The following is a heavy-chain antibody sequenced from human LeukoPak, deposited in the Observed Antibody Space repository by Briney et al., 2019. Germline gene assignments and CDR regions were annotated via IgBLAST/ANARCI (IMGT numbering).Heavy chain of an antibody. V-gene: IGHV1-18*01. CDR2: ISAYNGNT. J-gene: IGHJ5*02. Sequence: ASVKVSCKASGYTFTSYGISWVRQAPGQGLEWMGWISAYNGNTNYAQKLQGRVTMTTDTSTSTAYTELRSLRSDDTAVYYCARESSGWYSGGWNWFDPWGQGTLVTVSS. D-gene: IGHD6-19*01. CDR1: GYTFTSYG. CDR3: ARESSGWYSGGWNWFDP.